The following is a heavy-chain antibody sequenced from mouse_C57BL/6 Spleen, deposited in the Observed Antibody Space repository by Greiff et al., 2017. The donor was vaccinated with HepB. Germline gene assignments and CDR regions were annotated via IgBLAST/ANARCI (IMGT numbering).Heavy chain of an antibody. CDR3: ARSGGVYWYFDV. V-gene: IGHV1-81*01. D-gene: IGHD3-2*02. CDR1: GYTFTSYG. Sequence: QVHVKQSGAELARPGASVKLSCKASGYTFTSYGISWVKQSTGQGLEWIGEIYPRSGNTYYNEKFKGKATLTADKSSSTAYMELRSLTSEDSAVYFCARSGGVYWYFDVWGTGTTVTVSS. CDR2: IYPRSGNT. J-gene: IGHJ1*03.